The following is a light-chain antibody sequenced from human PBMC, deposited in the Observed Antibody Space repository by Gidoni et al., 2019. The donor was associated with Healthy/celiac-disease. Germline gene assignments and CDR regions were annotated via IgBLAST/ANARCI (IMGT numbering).Light chain of an antibody. CDR1: QGISSY. V-gene: IGKV1-8*01. J-gene: IGKJ2*02. CDR3: QQYYSYPCT. Sequence: AIRMTESPASFSASTGDRVTITCRASQGISSYLAWYQPKPGKAPKLLIYAASTLQSGVPSRFSGSGSGTYFTLTISCLQSEDFATYYCQQYYSYPCTFGQGTKLEIK. CDR2: AAS.